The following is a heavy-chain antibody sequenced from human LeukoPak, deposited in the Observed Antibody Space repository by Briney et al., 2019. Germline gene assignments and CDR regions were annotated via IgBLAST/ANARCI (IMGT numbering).Heavy chain of an antibody. Sequence: TSETLFLTCTVSGASISSYYWSWIRQPPGKGLEWIGYFYYSGSTNYNPSLKSRVTISVDTSKNQFSLKLSSVTAADTAVYYCAGGGCSSTSCYAFDIWGQGTMVTVS. CDR3: AGGGCSSTSCYAFDI. CDR2: FYYSGST. V-gene: IGHV4-59*01. CDR1: GASISSYY. D-gene: IGHD2-2*01. J-gene: IGHJ3*02.